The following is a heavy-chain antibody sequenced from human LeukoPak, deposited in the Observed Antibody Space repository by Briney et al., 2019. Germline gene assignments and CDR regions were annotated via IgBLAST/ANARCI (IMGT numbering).Heavy chain of an antibody. Sequence: GGSLRLSCEASGFTFSSYWMTWVRQAPGKGLEWVANIKQDGSGKYFVDSVKGRFTISRDNAKNSLYLQMNSLRVDDTAVYYCARSRSVVLITPLGYWGQGTLVTVSS. D-gene: IGHD3-22*01. CDR3: ARSRSVVLITPLGY. J-gene: IGHJ4*02. CDR1: GFTFSSYW. V-gene: IGHV3-7*01. CDR2: IKQDGSGK.